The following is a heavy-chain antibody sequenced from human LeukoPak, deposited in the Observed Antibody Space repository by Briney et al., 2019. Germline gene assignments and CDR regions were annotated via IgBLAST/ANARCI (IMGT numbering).Heavy chain of an antibody. CDR2: IYYSGNT. D-gene: IGHD3-10*01. V-gene: IGHV4-31*03. CDR3: AREATMVRGVTQGGAFDI. Sequence: SETLSLTCTVSGGSISSGGYYWSWIRQHPGKGLEWIGYIYYSGNTHYNPSLKSRLTISVDTSKNQFSLKLSSVTAADTAVYYCAREATMVRGVTQGGAFDIWGQGTMVTVSS. CDR1: GGSISSGGYY. J-gene: IGHJ3*02.